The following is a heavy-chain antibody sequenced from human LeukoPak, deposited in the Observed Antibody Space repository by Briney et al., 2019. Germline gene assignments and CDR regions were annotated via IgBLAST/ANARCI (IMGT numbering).Heavy chain of an antibody. CDR3: AGLGGEPDY. Sequence: GGSLRLSCAASGFTFSSYSMNWVRQAPGKGLEWVSYISSSSSTIYYADSVKGRFTISRDNAKNSLYLQMNSLRAEDTAVYYCAGLGGEPDYWGQGTLVTVSS. V-gene: IGHV3-48*01. CDR1: GFTFSSYS. D-gene: IGHD1-26*01. J-gene: IGHJ4*02. CDR2: ISSSSSTI.